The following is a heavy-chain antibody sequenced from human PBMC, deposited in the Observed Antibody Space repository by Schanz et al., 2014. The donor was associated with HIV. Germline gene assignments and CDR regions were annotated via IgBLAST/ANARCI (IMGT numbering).Heavy chain of an antibody. Sequence: QVQLVQSGGGLVQPGRSLRLSCTASRFTFSNSALHWVRQAPGKGLEWVALISHNGSNKKYVDSVKGRFTISRDNSKNTLYLQMNSLRSDDTAVYYCAKDAYRSGWFYFDSWGQGTPVTVSS. J-gene: IGHJ4*02. CDR3: AKDAYRSGWFYFDS. CDR1: RFTFSNSA. D-gene: IGHD6-19*01. CDR2: ISHNGSNK. V-gene: IGHV3-30-3*01.